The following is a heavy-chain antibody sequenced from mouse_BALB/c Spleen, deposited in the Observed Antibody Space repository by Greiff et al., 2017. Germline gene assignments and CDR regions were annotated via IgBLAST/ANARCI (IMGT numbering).Heavy chain of an antibody. Sequence: EVKLVESGGGLVQPGGSMKLSCVASGFTFSNYWMNWVRQSPEKGLEWVAEIRLKSNNYATHYAESVKGRFTISRDDSKSSVYLQMNNLRAEDTGIYYCTKPPYYRYDGVDYWGQGTSVTVSS. J-gene: IGHJ4*01. D-gene: IGHD2-14*01. CDR2: IRLKSNNYAT. CDR1: GFTFSNYW. V-gene: IGHV6-6*02. CDR3: TKPPYYRYDGVDY.